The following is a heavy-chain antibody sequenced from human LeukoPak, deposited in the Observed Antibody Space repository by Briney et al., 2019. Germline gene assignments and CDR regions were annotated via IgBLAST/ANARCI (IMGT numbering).Heavy chain of an antibody. CDR2: IYYSGNT. CDR3: ATPGLARAY. V-gene: IGHV4-39*01. CDR1: GGSISGSSYY. Sequence: PSETLSLTCTVSGGSISGSSYYWGWIRQPPGKGLEWIGSIYYSGNTYYNASLKSRVTISGDTSKNQFSLILSSVTAADTAVYYCATPGLARAYWGQGTLVTVSS. J-gene: IGHJ4*02.